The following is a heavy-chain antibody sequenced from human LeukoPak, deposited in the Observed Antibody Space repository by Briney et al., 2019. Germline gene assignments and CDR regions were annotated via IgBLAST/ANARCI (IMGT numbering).Heavy chain of an antibody. CDR2: ISSSSSSI. D-gene: IGHD6-19*01. J-gene: IGHJ4*02. Sequence: GGSLRLSCVVSGFTFSNYGMNWVRQAPGKGLEWISHISSSSSSIYYADSVKGRFTISRDNAKNSLYLQMNSLRDDDTAVYYCTSAAVAGIVYWGQGTLVTVSS. CDR1: GFTFSNYG. CDR3: TSAAVAGIVY. V-gene: IGHV3-48*02.